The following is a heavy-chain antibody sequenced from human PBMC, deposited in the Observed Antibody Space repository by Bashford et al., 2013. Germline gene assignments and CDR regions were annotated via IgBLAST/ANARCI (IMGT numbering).Heavy chain of an antibody. J-gene: IGHJ4*02. D-gene: IGHD3-22*01. CDR3: AKGGDYDSSGYYYFDY. Sequence: GGSLRLSCAASGFTFSSYAMSWVRQAPGKGLEWVSAISGSGGSTYYADSVKGWFTISRDNSKNTLYLQMNSLRAEDTAVYYCAKGGDYDSSGYYYFDYWGQGTLVTVSS. V-gene: IGHV3-23*01. CDR2: ISGSGGST. CDR1: GFTFSSYA.